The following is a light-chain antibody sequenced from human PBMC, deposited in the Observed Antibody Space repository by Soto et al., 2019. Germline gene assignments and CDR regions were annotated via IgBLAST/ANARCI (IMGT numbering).Light chain of an antibody. CDR2: EVV. J-gene: IGLJ1*01. CDR1: KNDIGVYDF. Sequence: QSVLTQPPSASGSPGQSVTISCTGTKNDIGVYDFVSWYQHHPGKAPRLIIYEVVQGPSGVPDRFSGSKSGNTASLTVSGLQAADEAAYFCKSYAGSNTYVFGSGNKVTVL. CDR3: KSYAGSNTYV. V-gene: IGLV2-8*01.